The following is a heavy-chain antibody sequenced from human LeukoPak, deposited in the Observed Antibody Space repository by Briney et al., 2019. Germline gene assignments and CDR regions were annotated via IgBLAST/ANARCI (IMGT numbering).Heavy chain of an antibody. CDR1: GFTFSNYD. CDR3: TRGALGFDY. CDR2: IGTGGDT. Sequence: GGSLRLSCAASGFTFSNYDIHWVRHATGKGLEWVSGIGTGGDTYYAGSVKGRFTISRENAKNSLYLQMNSLRAGDTAVYYCTRGALGFDYWGQGTLVTVSS. J-gene: IGHJ4*02. V-gene: IGHV3-13*04.